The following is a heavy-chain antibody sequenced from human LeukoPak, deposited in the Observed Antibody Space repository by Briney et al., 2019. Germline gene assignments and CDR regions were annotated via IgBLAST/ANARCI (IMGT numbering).Heavy chain of an antibody. V-gene: IGHV1-69*13. J-gene: IGHJ4*02. CDR1: GYTFTGYY. CDR2: IILIFGTA. D-gene: IGHD3-10*01. CDR3: ARASGSGSYYVSFDY. Sequence: GASVKVSCKASGYTFTGYYMHWARQAPGQGLEWMGGIILIFGTANYAQKFQGRVTITADESTSTAYMELSSLRSEDTAVYYCARASGSGSYYVSFDYWGQGTLVTVSS.